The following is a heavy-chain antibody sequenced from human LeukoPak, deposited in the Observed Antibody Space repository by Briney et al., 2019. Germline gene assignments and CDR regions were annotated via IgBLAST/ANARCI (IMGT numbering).Heavy chain of an antibody. V-gene: IGHV4-59*01. J-gene: IGHJ4*02. D-gene: IGHD3-22*01. CDR3: ARARLDSSGRFDY. CDR2: IYYGGST. CDR1: GGSISSYY. Sequence: TSETLSLTCTVSGGSISSYYWSWIREPPGKGLEWIGYIYYGGSTDYNASLKSRVTISKDTSKTQFSLRLSSVTAADTAVYYCARARLDSSGRFDYWGQGTLVTVSS.